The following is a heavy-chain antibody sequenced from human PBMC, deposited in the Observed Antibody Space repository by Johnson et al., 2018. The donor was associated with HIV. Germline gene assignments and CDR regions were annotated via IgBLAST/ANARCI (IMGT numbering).Heavy chain of an antibody. V-gene: IGHV3-7*01. CDR1: GFTFSSYW. CDR3: AYSSSPLSGDAFDI. J-gene: IGHJ3*02. D-gene: IGHD6-6*01. Sequence: VQLVESGGGLVQPGGSLRLSCAASGFTFSSYWMSWVRQAPGKGLEWVANIKQDGSEKYYVDSVKGRFTISRDNAKNSLYLQMNSLRAEDTAVYYCAYSSSPLSGDAFDIWGQGTMVTGSS. CDR2: IKQDGSEK.